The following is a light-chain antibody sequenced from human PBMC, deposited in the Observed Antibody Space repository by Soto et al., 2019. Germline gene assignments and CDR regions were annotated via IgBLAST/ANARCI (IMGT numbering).Light chain of an antibody. CDR2: DVT. V-gene: IGLV2-18*02. Sequence: QSALTQPPSVSGSPGQSVAISCTGTSSDVGSSNGVSWYQQPPGTAPKLMIYDVTNRPSGVPDRFSGFKSGNTASLTISGLQAEDEADYYCSSYTSSGTYVFGTGTKATVL. CDR3: SSYTSSGTYV. CDR1: SSDVGSSNG. J-gene: IGLJ1*01.